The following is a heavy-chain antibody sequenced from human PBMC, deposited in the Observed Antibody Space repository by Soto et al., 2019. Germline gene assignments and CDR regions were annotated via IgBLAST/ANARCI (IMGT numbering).Heavy chain of an antibody. J-gene: IGHJ4*02. D-gene: IGHD5-12*01. V-gene: IGHV3-15*01. CDR1: GFTFSNAW. CDR2: IKSKTDGGTT. Sequence: GGSLRLSCAASGFTFSNAWMSWVRQAPGKGLEWVGRIKSKTDGGTTDYAAPVKGRFTISRDDSKNTLYLQMNSLKTEDTAVYYCTTETRMATIETFDYWGQGTLVTVSS. CDR3: TTETRMATIETFDY.